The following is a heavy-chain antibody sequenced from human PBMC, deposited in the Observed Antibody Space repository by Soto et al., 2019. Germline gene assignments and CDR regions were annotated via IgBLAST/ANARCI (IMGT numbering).Heavy chain of an antibody. CDR1: GFTFSSYA. CDR3: AKVSLIVATITDPDY. J-gene: IGHJ4*02. Sequence: GGSLRLSCAASGFTFSSYAMSWVRQAPGKGLEWVSAISGSGCSTYYADSVKGRFTISRDNSKNTLNLQMNSLRAEDTAVYYCAKVSLIVATITDPDYWGQGTLVTVSS. CDR2: ISGSGCST. V-gene: IGHV3-23*01. D-gene: IGHD5-12*01.